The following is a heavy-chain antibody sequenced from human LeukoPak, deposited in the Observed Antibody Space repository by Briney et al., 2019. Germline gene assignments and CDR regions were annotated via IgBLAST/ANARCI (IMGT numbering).Heavy chain of an antibody. J-gene: IGHJ4*02. D-gene: IGHD6-19*01. CDR2: ISYHGDDK. CDR1: GFTFNNHA. V-gene: IGHV3-30*04. Sequence: GRSLRLSCAAAGFTFNNHAMHWVRQAPGKGLEWVAAISYHGDDKYYADSVKGRFTFSRDNSKNTLDLQMNSLGGEYTAVYYCARDLQGLPDYWGQGTLVTVSS. CDR3: ARDLQGLPDY.